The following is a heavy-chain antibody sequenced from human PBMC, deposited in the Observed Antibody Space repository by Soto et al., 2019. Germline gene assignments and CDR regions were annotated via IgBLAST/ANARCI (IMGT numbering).Heavy chain of an antibody. V-gene: IGHV1-58*02. CDR1: GFTFTSSA. CDR2: IVVGSGNT. J-gene: IGHJ6*02. CDR3: GAEYTLAAISYYYYGMDV. Sequence: ASVKVSCKASGFTFTSSAMQWVRQARGQRLEWIGWIVVGSGNTNYAQKFQEGVTITRDMSTSTAYMELSSLRSEDTAVYYCGAEYTLAAISYYYYGMDVWGQGTTVTVSS. D-gene: IGHD2-15*01.